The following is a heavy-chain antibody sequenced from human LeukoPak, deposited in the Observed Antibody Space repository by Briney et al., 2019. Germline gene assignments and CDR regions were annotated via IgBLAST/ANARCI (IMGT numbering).Heavy chain of an antibody. D-gene: IGHD6-19*01. CDR2: INPNSGGT. CDR3: ARARRIAVAVYDY. Sequence: ASVKVSCKASGYTFTGYYMHWVRQAPGQGLEWMGWINPNSGGTNYAQKFQGRVTMTRDTSISTAYMELSRLRSDDTAVYYCARARRIAVAVYDYWGQGTLVAVSS. J-gene: IGHJ4*02. V-gene: IGHV1-2*02. CDR1: GYTFTGYY.